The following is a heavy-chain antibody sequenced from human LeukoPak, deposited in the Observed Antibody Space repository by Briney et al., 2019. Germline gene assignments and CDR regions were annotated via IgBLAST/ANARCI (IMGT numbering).Heavy chain of an antibody. V-gene: IGHV4-34*01. Sequence: PSETLSLTCAVYGGSFSGYYYSWIRQPPGEGLEWIGEINHSGDTNYNPSLKSRVTLSVDTSKNQFSLKLSSVTAADTAVYYCARGEDFERYYLAYWGQGTLVTVSS. CDR3: ARGEDFERYYLAY. D-gene: IGHD3-9*01. J-gene: IGHJ4*02. CDR2: INHSGDT. CDR1: GGSFSGYY.